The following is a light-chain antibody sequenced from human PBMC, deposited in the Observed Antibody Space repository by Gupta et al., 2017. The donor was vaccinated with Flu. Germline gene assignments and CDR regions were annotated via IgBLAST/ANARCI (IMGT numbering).Light chain of an antibody. CDR3: QQYNSYSRT. Sequence: DIQMTQSPSTLYASVGDRVTITCRASQSISSWLAWYQQKPGKAPKLRIYKASSLESGVPSRFRGSGSGTEFTLTISSLQPDDFATYYCQQYNSYSRTFGHGAKVEIK. CDR1: QSISSW. V-gene: IGKV1-5*03. J-gene: IGKJ1*01. CDR2: KAS.